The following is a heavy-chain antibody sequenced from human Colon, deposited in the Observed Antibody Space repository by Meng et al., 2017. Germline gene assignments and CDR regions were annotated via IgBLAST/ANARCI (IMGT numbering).Heavy chain of an antibody. J-gene: IGHJ4*02. V-gene: IGHV4-31*02. CDR1: GGSNISGGYY. CDR3: ARAGLHSYYFDF. Sequence: QVQLQESGPGLVKPSQTLSLICSVSGGSNISGGYYWSWIRQHPQKGLEWIGYIPNSGSAYYNPSLKSRVSISVDTSKNQFSLKMDTVTAADTALYYCARAGLHSYYFDFWGQGTLVTVSS. CDR2: IPNSGSA. D-gene: IGHD2-21*01.